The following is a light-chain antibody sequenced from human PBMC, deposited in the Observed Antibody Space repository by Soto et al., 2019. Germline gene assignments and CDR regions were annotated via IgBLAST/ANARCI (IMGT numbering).Light chain of an antibody. CDR3: QQYDDLPFT. CDR2: EAS. CDR1: QAIGNY. Sequence: DIQMTQSPSSPSASVGDRVTITCQASQAIGNYLTWYQQKPGKAPKLLSYEASNLETGVPSRFSGSGSGTDFTFTINSLQPEDIATYYCQQYDDLPFTFGGGTKVEIK. V-gene: IGKV1-33*01. J-gene: IGKJ4*01.